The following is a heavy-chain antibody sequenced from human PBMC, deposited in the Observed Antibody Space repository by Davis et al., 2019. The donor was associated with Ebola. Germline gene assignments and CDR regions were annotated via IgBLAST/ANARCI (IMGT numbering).Heavy chain of an antibody. CDR1: GNSFNTHW. CDR3: ARGTDGYNPGGYFDS. V-gene: IGHV5-51*01. D-gene: IGHD5-24*01. CDR2: IYTGDSDT. J-gene: IGHJ4*02. Sequence: GESLKISCKDSGNSFNTHWIGWVRQMPGKGLEWMGIIYTGDSDTRYSPSFRGQVTISADKSIKTAFLQWSSLKASDTAMYYCARGTDGYNPGGYFDSWGQGTLVTVPS.